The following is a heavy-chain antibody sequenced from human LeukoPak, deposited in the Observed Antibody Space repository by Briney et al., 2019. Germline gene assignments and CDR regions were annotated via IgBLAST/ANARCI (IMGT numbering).Heavy chain of an antibody. D-gene: IGHD6-19*01. Sequence: ASVKVSCKASGYTFTSYGISWVRQAPGQGLEWMGWISACNGNTNYAQKLQGRVTMTTDTSTSTAYMELRSLRSDDTAVYYCARDGAVAGIGYYYGMDVWGKGTTVTVSS. CDR1: GYTFTSYG. J-gene: IGHJ6*04. CDR2: ISACNGNT. V-gene: IGHV1-18*04. CDR3: ARDGAVAGIGYYYGMDV.